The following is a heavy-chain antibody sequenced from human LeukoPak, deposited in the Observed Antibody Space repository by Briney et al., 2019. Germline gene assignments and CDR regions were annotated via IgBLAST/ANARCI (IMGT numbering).Heavy chain of an antibody. V-gene: IGHV3-7*03. Sequence: PGGSLRLSCAASGFTSSSYWMSWVRQAPGKGLEWVANIKQDGSEKYYVDSVKGRFTISRDNAKNSLYLQMNSLRAEDTAVYYCARDKYRVDAFDIWGQGTMVTVSS. CDR3: ARDKYRVDAFDI. D-gene: IGHD3-16*02. CDR1: GFTSSSYW. CDR2: IKQDGSEK. J-gene: IGHJ3*02.